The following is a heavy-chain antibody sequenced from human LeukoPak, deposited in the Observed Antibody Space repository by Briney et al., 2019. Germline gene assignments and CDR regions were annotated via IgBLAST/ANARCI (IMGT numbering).Heavy chain of an antibody. V-gene: IGHV5-51*01. Sequence: GESLKISCKGSGYSFTSYWIGWVRQMPGKGLEWMGIIYPGDSDTRYSPSFQGPVTISADKSISTAYLQWSSLKASDTAMYYCAGSYSNFWTGFDYWGQGTLVTVSS. J-gene: IGHJ4*02. D-gene: IGHD3/OR15-3a*01. CDR1: GYSFTSYW. CDR3: AGSYSNFWTGFDY. CDR2: IYPGDSDT.